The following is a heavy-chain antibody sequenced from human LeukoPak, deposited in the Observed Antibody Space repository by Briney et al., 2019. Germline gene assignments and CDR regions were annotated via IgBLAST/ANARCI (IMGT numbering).Heavy chain of an antibody. CDR3: TRSQAGYYYFPLDC. Sequence: PGGSLRLSCAASGFTFSSNWMTWVRQAPGKGPEWVANIKQDGSEKYYVDSVKGRFTISRDNAKNSLYLQISSLRAEDTAVYYCTRSQAGYYYFPLDCWGQGTLVTVSS. CDR2: IKQDGSEK. CDR1: GFTFSSNW. J-gene: IGHJ4*02. D-gene: IGHD3-22*01. V-gene: IGHV3-7*01.